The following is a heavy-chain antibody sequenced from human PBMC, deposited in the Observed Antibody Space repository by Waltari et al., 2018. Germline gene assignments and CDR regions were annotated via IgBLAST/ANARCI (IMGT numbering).Heavy chain of an antibody. Sequence: QLVESGGALLQPGGSLRHSCAASGFTFSNHALTWVRQAPGKGLEWVSAISGSGDISYYADSVEGRFTISRDNSKNTLYLQMNSLRAEDTAVYYCAKDRAYYDSSGWAYYYYMDVWGKGTMVTVSS. J-gene: IGHJ6*03. CDR3: AKDRAYYDSSGWAYYYYMDV. CDR2: ISGSGDIS. V-gene: IGHV3-23*04. D-gene: IGHD3-22*01. CDR1: GFTFSNHA.